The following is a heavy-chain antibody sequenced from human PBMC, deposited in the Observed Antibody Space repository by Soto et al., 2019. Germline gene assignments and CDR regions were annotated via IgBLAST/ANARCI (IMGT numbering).Heavy chain of an antibody. CDR2: ISYDGSNK. Sequence: QVQLVESGGGVVQPGRSLRLSCAASGFTFSSYGMHWVRQAPGKGLEWVAVISYDGSNKYYADSVKGRFTISRDNSKNTRYLQMNSLRAEDTAVYYCAKLSGGSGSRNFDYWGQGTLVTVSS. D-gene: IGHD3-10*01. CDR1: GFTFSSYG. J-gene: IGHJ4*02. V-gene: IGHV3-30*18. CDR3: AKLSGGSGSRNFDY.